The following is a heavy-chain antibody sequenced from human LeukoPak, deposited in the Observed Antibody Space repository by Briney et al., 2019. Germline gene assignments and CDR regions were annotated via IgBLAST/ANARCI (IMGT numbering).Heavy chain of an antibody. Sequence: SETLSLTCAVYGRSFSDYYWSWIRQPPGKGLEWIGYIYYSGSTNYNPSLKSRVTMSVDTSKNQFSLKLSSVTAADTAVYYCASASGSYYDYWGQGTLATVSS. CDR3: ASASGSYYDY. J-gene: IGHJ4*02. D-gene: IGHD1-26*01. CDR2: IYYSGST. CDR1: GRSFSDYY. V-gene: IGHV4-59*01.